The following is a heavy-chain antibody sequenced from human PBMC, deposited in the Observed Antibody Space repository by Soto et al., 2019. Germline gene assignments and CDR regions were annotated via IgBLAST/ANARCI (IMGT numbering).Heavy chain of an antibody. CDR1: GFTFSNYG. V-gene: IGHV3-33*01. D-gene: IGHD3-10*01. CDR2: LLNDGSSE. J-gene: IGHJ3*02. Sequence: QVQLVESGGGVVQPGRSLRLSCAASGFTFSNYGMHWVRQAPGKGLEWVSLLLNDGSSEYYGDSVKGRFTFSRDNSRNTQVLQMNSRRDDDTALYYWVRDDDYGPNALDMWGQGTMVSVSS. CDR3: VRDDDYGPNALDM.